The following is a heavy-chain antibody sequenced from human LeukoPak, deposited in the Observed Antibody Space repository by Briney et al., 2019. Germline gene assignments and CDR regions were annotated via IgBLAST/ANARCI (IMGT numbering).Heavy chain of an antibody. CDR2: ISSSSSYI. V-gene: IGHV3-21*01. D-gene: IGHD5-24*01. J-gene: IGHJ6*02. CDR3: AREGRWLQPYYGMDV. CDR1: GFTFSSYS. Sequence: GGSLRLSCAASGFTFSSYSMNWVRQAPGKGLEWVSSISSSSSYIYYADSVKGRFTISRDNAKNSLYLQMNSLRAEDTAVYYCAREGRWLQPYYGMDVWGQGTTVTVSS.